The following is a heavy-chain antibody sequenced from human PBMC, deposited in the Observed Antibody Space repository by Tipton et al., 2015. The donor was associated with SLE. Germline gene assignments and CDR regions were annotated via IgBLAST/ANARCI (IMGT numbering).Heavy chain of an antibody. CDR1: GFTFSSYS. CDR3: AKDRGWPYYFDH. CDR2: ISSSSSYI. V-gene: IGHV3-21*01. J-gene: IGHJ4*02. D-gene: IGHD3-10*01. Sequence: SLRLSCSASGFTFSSYSMNWVRQAPGKGLEWVSSISSSSSYIYYADSLKGRFTISRDNSNNTLYLQMYSLRPDDTAVYYCAKDRGWPYYFDHWGQGTLVTVSS.